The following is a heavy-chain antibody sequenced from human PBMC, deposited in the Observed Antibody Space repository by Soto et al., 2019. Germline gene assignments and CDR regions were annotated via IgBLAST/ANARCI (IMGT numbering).Heavy chain of an antibody. CDR1: GGPISSGDYY. Sequence: PSETLSLTCTVSGGPISSGDYYWSWIRQPPGKGLEWIGYIYYSGSTYYNPSLKSRVTISVDTSKNQFSLKLSSVTAADTAVYYCARGHTVTTPNWFDPWGQGTLVTVS. D-gene: IGHD4-17*01. CDR2: IYYSGST. V-gene: IGHV4-30-4*01. CDR3: ARGHTVTTPNWFDP. J-gene: IGHJ5*02.